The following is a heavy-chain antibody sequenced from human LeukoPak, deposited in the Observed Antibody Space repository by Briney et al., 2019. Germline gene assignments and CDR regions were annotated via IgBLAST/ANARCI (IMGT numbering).Heavy chain of an antibody. Sequence: SETLSLTCTVSGGSINSYYWSWIRQPPGKGLEWIGYIYYSGSTNCNPSLKSRVTISVDTSKNQFSLKLSSVTAADTAVYYCARLLGGESTLPAARFDPWGQGTLVTVSS. CDR1: GGSINSYY. J-gene: IGHJ5*02. V-gene: IGHV4-59*01. D-gene: IGHD2-2*01. CDR3: ARLLGGESTLPAARFDP. CDR2: IYYSGST.